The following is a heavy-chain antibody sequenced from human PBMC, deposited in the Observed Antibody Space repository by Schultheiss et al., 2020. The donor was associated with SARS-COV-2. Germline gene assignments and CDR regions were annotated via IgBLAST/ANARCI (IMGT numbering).Heavy chain of an antibody. Sequence: GSLRLSCAVSGGSISSGSYYWSWIRQPPGKGLEWIGYIYYSGSTNYNPSLKSRVTISVDTSKNQFSLKLSSVTAADTAVYYCAGSGDYLGWFDPWGQGTLVTVSS. V-gene: IGHV4-61*01. CDR3: AGSGDYLGWFDP. CDR1: GGSISSGSYY. CDR2: IYYSGST. J-gene: IGHJ5*02. D-gene: IGHD4-17*01.